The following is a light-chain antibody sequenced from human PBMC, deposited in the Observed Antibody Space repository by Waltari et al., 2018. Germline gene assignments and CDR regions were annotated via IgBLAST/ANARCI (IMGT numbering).Light chain of an antibody. Sequence: QSPQTHPAPVSGSPAQSITTPCPGTTIVFGTNNLVAWYQRHPGKPPKLIIYEPTNRPANICNPFSASKSGNTASLTISGLQAEDEADYFCCSYADSNTWVFGGGTRLTVL. V-gene: IGLV2-23*01. J-gene: IGLJ3*02. CDR3: CSYADSNTWV. CDR1: TIVFGTNNL. CDR2: EPT.